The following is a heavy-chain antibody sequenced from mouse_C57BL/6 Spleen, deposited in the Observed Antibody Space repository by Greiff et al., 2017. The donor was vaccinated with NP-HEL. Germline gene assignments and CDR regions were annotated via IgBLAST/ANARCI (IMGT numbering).Heavy chain of an antibody. CDR1: GYTFTSYW. CDR2: IDPSDSYT. J-gene: IGHJ2*01. CDR3: ARKNWALYFDY. D-gene: IGHD4-1*01. Sequence: QVQLQQPGAELVMPGASVKLSCKASGYTFTSYWMHWVQQRPGQGLEWIGEIDPSDSYTNYHKKFTGKSTLTVDNSSSTAYMQLSSLTSEDSAVYYCARKNWALYFDYWGQGTTLTAAS. V-gene: IGHV1-69*01.